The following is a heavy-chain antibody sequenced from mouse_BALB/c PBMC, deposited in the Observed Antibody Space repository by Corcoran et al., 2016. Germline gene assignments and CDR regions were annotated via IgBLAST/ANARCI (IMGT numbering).Heavy chain of an antibody. CDR2: IDPANGNT. CDR3: ANWDWYFDV. V-gene: IGHV14-3*02. CDR1: GFNIKDTY. D-gene: IGHD4-1*01. Sequence: EGQLQQSGAELVKPGASVKLSCTASGFNIKDTYMHWVKQRTEQGMEWIGRIDPANGNTKYDPKFQGKATITADTSSNTAYLQLSSLTSEDTAVYYCANWDWYFDVWGAGTTVTVSS. J-gene: IGHJ1*01.